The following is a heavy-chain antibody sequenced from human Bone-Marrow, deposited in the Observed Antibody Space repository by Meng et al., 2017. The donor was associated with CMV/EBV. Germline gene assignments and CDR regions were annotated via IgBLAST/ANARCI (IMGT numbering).Heavy chain of an antibody. CDR3: AGPYSPTRGAFDI. V-gene: IGHV3-30*04. J-gene: IGHJ3*02. CDR1: GFTFSSYA. D-gene: IGHD2-21*01. CDR2: ISYDGSNK. Sequence: GESLKISCAASGFTFSSYAMHWVRQAPGKGLEWVAVISYDGSNKYYADSVKGRFTISGDNSKNTLYLQMNSLGAEDTAVYYCAGPYSPTRGAFDIWGQGTMVTVSS.